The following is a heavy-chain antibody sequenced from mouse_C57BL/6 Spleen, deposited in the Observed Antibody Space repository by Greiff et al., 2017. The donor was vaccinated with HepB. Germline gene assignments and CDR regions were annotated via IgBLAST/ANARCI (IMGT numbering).Heavy chain of an antibody. CDR2: ISDGGSYT. V-gene: IGHV5-4*01. J-gene: IGHJ1*03. Sequence: EVKVVESGGGLVKPGGSLKLSCAASGFTFSSYAMSWVRQTPEKRLEWVATISDGGSYTYYPDNVKGRFTISRDNAKNNLYLQMSHRKSEDTAMYYCARDGVIYYDYDWYFDVWGTGTTVTVSS. CDR3: ARDGVIYYDYDWYFDV. D-gene: IGHD2-4*01. CDR1: GFTFSSYA.